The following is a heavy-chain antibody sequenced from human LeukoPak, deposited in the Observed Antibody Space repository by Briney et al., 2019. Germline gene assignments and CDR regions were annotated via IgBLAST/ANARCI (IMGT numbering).Heavy chain of an antibody. CDR3: AKDAHDYGDSPPWFDP. V-gene: IGHV3-43*01. J-gene: IGHJ5*02. Sequence: GGSLRLSCAASGFTFDDYTMHWVRQAPGKGLEWVSLISWDGGSTYYADSVKGRFTISRDNSKNSLYLQMNSLRTEDTALYYCAKDAHDYGDSPPWFDPWGQGTLVTASS. CDR2: ISWDGGST. CDR1: GFTFDDYT. D-gene: IGHD4-17*01.